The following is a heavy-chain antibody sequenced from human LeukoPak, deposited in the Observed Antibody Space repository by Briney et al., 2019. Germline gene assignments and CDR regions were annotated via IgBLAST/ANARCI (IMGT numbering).Heavy chain of an antibody. CDR3: ARRAYYYGSGSYYSYYFDY. D-gene: IGHD3-10*01. J-gene: IGHJ4*02. CDR1: GGTFSSYA. Sequence: ASVKVSCKASGGTFSSYAISWVRQAPGQGLEWMGWISAYNGNTNYAQKLQGRVTMTTDTSTSTAYMELRSLRSDDTAVYYCARRAYYYGSGSYYSYYFDYWGQGTLVTVSS. CDR2: ISAYNGNT. V-gene: IGHV1-18*01.